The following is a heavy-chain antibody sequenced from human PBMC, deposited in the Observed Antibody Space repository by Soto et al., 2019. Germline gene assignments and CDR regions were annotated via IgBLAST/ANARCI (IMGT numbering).Heavy chain of an antibody. CDR1: GFDFSSHD. Sequence: GGSLRLSCVASGFDFSSHDMNWVRQAPGKGREWIAYINRRGVTHYADSVEGRFTISRDNAQNSLFLQMLSLRDEDTAVYYCARDAAEINSYYIDFWGQGA. J-gene: IGHJ4*02. CDR3: ARDAAEINSYYIDF. V-gene: IGHV3-48*02. D-gene: IGHD3-16*01. CDR2: INRRGVT.